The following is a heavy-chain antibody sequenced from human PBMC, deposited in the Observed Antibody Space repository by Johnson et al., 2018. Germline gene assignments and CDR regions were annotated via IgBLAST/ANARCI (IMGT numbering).Heavy chain of an antibody. CDR3: ADSMILVGAEY. J-gene: IGHJ4*02. Sequence: VQLVQSGGDLVQPGGSLRLSCAASELSVSANYMGWVRQAPGKGLEWVSIIYSDDRTHYTYFVKGRFTFSRDYSKNTLYLQINSLTGEDKAVYFCADSMILVGAEYWGQGTLVSVSS. CDR2: IYSDDRT. D-gene: IGHD3-22*01. CDR1: ELSVSANY. V-gene: IGHV3-66*02.